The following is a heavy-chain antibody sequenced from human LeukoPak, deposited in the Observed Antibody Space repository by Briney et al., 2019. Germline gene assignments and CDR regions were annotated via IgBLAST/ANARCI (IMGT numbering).Heavy chain of an antibody. Sequence: SETLSLTCAVYGGSFSGYYWSWIRQPPGKELEWIGEINHSGSTNYNPSLKSRVTISVDTSKNQSSLKLSSVTAADTAVYYCAIGLRDNWFDPWGQGTLVTVSS. CDR3: AIGLRDNWFDP. D-gene: IGHD3/OR15-3a*01. V-gene: IGHV4-34*01. CDR2: INHSGST. J-gene: IGHJ5*02. CDR1: GGSFSGYY.